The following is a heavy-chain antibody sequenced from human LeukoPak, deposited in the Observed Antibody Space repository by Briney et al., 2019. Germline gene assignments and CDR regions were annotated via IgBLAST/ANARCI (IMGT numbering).Heavy chain of an antibody. D-gene: IGHD3/OR15-3a*01. CDR1: GGSISNSSYY. CDR2: IYYSGNP. Sequence: SETLSLTCTVSGGSISNSSYYWAWSRQPPGKGLEWIGSIYYSGNPFYNPSLKSRVTILVDTSNNQFSLEVDSVTAADTAMYYCASQLDTTGYYTGFIDSWGQGALVTVSS. J-gene: IGHJ4*02. V-gene: IGHV4-39*01. CDR3: ASQLDTTGYYTGFIDS.